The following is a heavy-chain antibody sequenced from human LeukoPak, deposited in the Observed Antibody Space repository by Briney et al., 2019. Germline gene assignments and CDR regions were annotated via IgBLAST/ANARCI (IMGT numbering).Heavy chain of an antibody. Sequence: RPSETLSLTCTVSGGSISSNSCYWGWIRQPPGKGLEWIGTIYYSGSTYYNPSLKSRVTISVDTSKNQFSLKLSSVTAADTAVYYCATHSSTYYWFDYWGQGTLVTVSS. CDR3: ATHSSTYYWFDY. CDR2: IYYSGST. D-gene: IGHD3-22*01. CDR1: GGSISSNSCY. V-gene: IGHV4-39*01. J-gene: IGHJ4*02.